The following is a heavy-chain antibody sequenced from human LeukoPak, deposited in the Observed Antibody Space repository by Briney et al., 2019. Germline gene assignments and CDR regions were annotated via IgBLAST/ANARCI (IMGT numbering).Heavy chain of an antibody. Sequence: SETLSLTCTVSGGSISSYYWSWLRQPPGKGLEWIGYIYYSGSTNYNPSLKSRVTISVDTSKNQFSLKLSSVTAADTAVYYCARTRSLYDFWSGYYTLDYWGQGTLVTVSS. CDR2: IYYSGST. CDR1: GGSISSYY. V-gene: IGHV4-59*01. D-gene: IGHD3-3*01. J-gene: IGHJ4*02. CDR3: ARTRSLYDFWSGYYTLDY.